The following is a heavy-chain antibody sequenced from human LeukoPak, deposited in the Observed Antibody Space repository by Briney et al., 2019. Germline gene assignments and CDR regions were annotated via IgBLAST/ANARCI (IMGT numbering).Heavy chain of an antibody. CDR2: ISYDGSNK. J-gene: IGHJ4*02. V-gene: IGHV3-30*04. CDR1: GFTFSSYA. Sequence: GGSLRLSCAASGFTFSSYAMHWVRQAPGKGLEWVAVISYDGSNKYYADSVKGRFTISRDNAKSSLYLQMNSLRAEDTAVYYCARDAPYYGSGSPQDYWGQGTLVTVSS. CDR3: ARDAPYYGSGSPQDY. D-gene: IGHD3-10*01.